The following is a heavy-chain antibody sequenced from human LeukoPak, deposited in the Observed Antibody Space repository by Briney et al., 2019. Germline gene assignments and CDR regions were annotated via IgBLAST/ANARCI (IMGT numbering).Heavy chain of an antibody. V-gene: IGHV3-21*01. CDR3: AREGYTGYDKEGFDY. CDR2: ISSSSSYI. CDR1: GLTFSTYS. D-gene: IGHD5-12*01. Sequence: PGGSLRLSCAASGLTFSTYSMNWVRQAPGKGLEWVSSISSSSSYIYYADSMKGRFTISRDNAKNSLYLQMNSLRDEDTAVYYCAREGYTGYDKEGFDYWGQGTLVTVSS. J-gene: IGHJ4*02.